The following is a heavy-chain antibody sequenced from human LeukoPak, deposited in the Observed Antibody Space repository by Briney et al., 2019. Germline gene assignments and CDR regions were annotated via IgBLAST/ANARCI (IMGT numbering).Heavy chain of an antibody. CDR2: IIPIFGTA. CDR3: ARPWAHAYSNYVFDS. V-gene: IGHV1-69*06. J-gene: IGHJ4*02. D-gene: IGHD4-11*01. Sequence: GSSVKVSCKASGGTFISYAISWVRQAPGQGLEWMGGIIPIFGTANYAQKFQGRVTINSDKSTREAYMEVRSMRSEDTAVYYCARPWAHAYSNYVFDSWGQGTLVTVSS. CDR1: GGTFISYA.